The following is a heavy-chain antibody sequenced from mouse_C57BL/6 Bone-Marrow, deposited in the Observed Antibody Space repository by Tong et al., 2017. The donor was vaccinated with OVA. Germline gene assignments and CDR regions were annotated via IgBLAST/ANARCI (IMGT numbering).Heavy chain of an antibody. CDR2: IWSDGST. Sequence: VQLKQSGPGLVQPSQSLSITCTVSGFSLTSYGVHWVRQPPGKGLEWLVVIWSDGSTTYNSALKSRLSISKDKSKSQVFLKMNSLQTDDTAMYYCASHLYYDYVFAYWGQGTLVTVSA. CDR3: ASHLYYDYVFAY. V-gene: IGHV2-6*03. D-gene: IGHD2-4*01. J-gene: IGHJ3*01. CDR1: GFSLTSYG.